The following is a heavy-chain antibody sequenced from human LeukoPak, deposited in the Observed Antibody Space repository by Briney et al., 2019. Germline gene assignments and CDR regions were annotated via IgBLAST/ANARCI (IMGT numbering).Heavy chain of an antibody. Sequence: GGSLRPSCAASGFTFSSYAMSWVRQAPGKGLEWVSAISGSGGSTYYADSVKGRFTISRDNSKNTLYLQMNSLRAEDTAVYYCAKDIAVAGTPLDAFDIWGQGTMVTVSS. CDR2: ISGSGGST. CDR3: AKDIAVAGTPLDAFDI. J-gene: IGHJ3*02. D-gene: IGHD6-19*01. CDR1: GFTFSSYA. V-gene: IGHV3-23*01.